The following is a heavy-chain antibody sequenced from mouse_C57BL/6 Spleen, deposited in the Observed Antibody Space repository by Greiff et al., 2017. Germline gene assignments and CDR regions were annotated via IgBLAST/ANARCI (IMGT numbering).Heavy chain of an antibody. J-gene: IGHJ4*01. CDR3: ARSQGYGNCVAMDY. D-gene: IGHD2-1*01. V-gene: IGHV1-80*01. Sequence: VKLQQSGAELVKPGASVKISCKASGYAFSSYWMNWVKQRPGKGLEWIGQIYPGDGDTNYNGKFKGKATLTADKSSSTAYMQLSSLTSEDSAVYFCARSQGYGNCVAMDYWGQGTSVTVSS. CDR2: IYPGDGDT. CDR1: GYAFSSYW.